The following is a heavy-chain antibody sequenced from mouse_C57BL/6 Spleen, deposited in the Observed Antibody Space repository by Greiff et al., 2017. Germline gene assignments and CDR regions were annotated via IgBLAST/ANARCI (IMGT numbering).Heavy chain of an antibody. CDR3: ARGGLLLLNAMAY. CDR2: IYPRDGST. CDR1: GYTFTDHT. V-gene: IGHV1-78*01. J-gene: IGHJ4*01. D-gene: IGHD2-3*01. Sequence: QVQLKQSDAELVKPGASVKLSCTVSGYTFTDHTIHWMKQTPEQGLEWIGYIYPRDGSTKYNEKFKGHATLTADKSSSTASMQLNSLTSEDSAVYFCARGGLLLLNAMAYWGQGTSVTVSS.